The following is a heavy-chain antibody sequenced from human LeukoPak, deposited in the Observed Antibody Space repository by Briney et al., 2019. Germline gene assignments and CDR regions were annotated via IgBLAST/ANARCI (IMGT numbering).Heavy chain of an antibody. Sequence: XQTLSLTCTVSGGSISSGDYYWRWIRQPPGTGLEWIGYIYYSGSTYYNPSLKSRVTISVDTSKNQFSLKLSSVTAADTAVYYCAREPVDTAMAPTGYWGQGTLVTVSS. J-gene: IGHJ4*02. CDR2: IYYSGST. V-gene: IGHV4-30-4*01. D-gene: IGHD5-18*01. CDR3: AREPVDTAMAPTGY. CDR1: GGSISSGDYY.